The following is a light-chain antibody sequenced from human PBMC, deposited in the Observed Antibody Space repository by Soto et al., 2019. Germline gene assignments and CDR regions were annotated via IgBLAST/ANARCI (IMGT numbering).Light chain of an antibody. CDR2: GAS. Sequence: EIVMTQSPATLSVSPGERATLSCRASESVSSNLAWYQHKPGQAPRLLIYGASTRDTGIPARFSGSGSGTEFTLTISSLQSEDFAVYYCQQYNNWPPLTFGGGTKVEI. J-gene: IGKJ4*01. CDR3: QQYNNWPPLT. CDR1: ESVSSN. V-gene: IGKV3-15*01.